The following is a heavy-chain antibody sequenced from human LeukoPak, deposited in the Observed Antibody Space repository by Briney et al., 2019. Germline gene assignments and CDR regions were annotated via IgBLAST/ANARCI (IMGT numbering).Heavy chain of an antibody. CDR3: ARGSYYKDV. Sequence: GGSLRLSCAASGFTSSSFEMNWVRQAPGQGLEWVANINQDGSEKYYVDSVKGRFTISRDNAKNSLYLQVNSLRAEDTAVYYCARGSYYKDVWGKGTTVTVAS. V-gene: IGHV3-7*01. J-gene: IGHJ6*03. CDR1: GFTSSSFE. CDR2: INQDGSEK.